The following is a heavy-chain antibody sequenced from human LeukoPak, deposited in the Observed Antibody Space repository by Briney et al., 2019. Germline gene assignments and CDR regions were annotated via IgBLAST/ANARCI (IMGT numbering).Heavy chain of an antibody. CDR2: INHSGST. CDR3: ARDVPGIAAAGTFWFDP. CDR1: GRSFSGYY. J-gene: IGHJ5*02. D-gene: IGHD6-13*01. Sequence: SETLSLTCAVYGRSFSGYYWSWIRQPPGKGLEWIGEINHSGSTNYNPSLKSRVTISVDTSKNQFSLKLSSVTAADTAVYYCARDVPGIAAAGTFWFDPWGQGTLVTVSS. V-gene: IGHV4-34*01.